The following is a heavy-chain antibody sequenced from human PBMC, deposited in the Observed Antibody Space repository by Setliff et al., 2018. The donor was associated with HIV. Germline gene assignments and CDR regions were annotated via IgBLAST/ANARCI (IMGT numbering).Heavy chain of an antibody. V-gene: IGHV4-4*07. CDR3: ARDWVTRSNYYGSGSPWYFDF. J-gene: IGHJ2*01. D-gene: IGHD3-10*01. CDR2: VYASAYS. Sequence: SETLSLTCTVSGGSISSYYWSWIRQPPGKGLEWIGRVYASAYSNYNPSLKSRVTMSVDTSQNQFSLKLRSVNAADTAVYYCARDWVTRSNYYGSGSPWYFDFWGRGILVTVSS. CDR1: GGSISSYY.